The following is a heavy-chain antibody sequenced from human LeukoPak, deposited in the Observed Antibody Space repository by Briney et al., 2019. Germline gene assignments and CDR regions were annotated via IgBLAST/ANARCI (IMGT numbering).Heavy chain of an antibody. J-gene: IGHJ6*03. D-gene: IGHD6-6*01. CDR3: ARELPYSSSSGYCYMDV. Sequence: SETLSLTCTVSGGSISSYYWSWIRQPPGKGLEWIGYIYYSGSTNYNPSLKSRVTISVDTSKNQFSLKLSSVTAADTAVYYCARELPYSSSSGYCYMDVWGKGTTVTVSS. CDR2: IYYSGST. V-gene: IGHV4-59*01. CDR1: GGSISSYY.